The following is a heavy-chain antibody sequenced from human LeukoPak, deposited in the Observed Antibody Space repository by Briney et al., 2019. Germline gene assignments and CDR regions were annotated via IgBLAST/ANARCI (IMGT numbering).Heavy chain of an antibody. J-gene: IGHJ3*02. D-gene: IGHD3-22*01. CDR3: ARPTYYYDSSGYTAFDI. Sequence: SETLSLTCAVSGGSISSSNWWSWVRQPPGKGLEWIGEIYHSGSTNYNPSLKSRVTISVDKSKNQFSLKLSSVTAADTAVYYCARPTYYYDSSGYTAFDIWGQGTMVTVSS. CDR1: GGSISSSNW. V-gene: IGHV4-4*02. CDR2: IYHSGST.